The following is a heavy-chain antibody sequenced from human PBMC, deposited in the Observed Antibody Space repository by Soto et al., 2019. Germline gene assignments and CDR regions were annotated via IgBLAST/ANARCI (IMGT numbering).Heavy chain of an antibody. Sequence: SATMSLTCRVSGGSISGCYWSWIRPSPGRGLEWLGYVYYTGSTNYSPSLRSRVSISVDTSKNEFSLRLSSVTAADTAVYFCARSVAVPGAHIDYWGQGTLVTVSS. CDR2: VYYTGST. D-gene: IGHD6-19*01. V-gene: IGHV4-59*01. CDR1: GGSISGCY. J-gene: IGHJ4*02. CDR3: ARSVAVPGAHIDY.